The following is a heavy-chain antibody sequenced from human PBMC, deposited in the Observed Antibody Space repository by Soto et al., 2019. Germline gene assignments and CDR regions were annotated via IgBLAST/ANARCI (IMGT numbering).Heavy chain of an antibody. CDR3: VKQAHGLDGVAFDY. J-gene: IGHJ4*02. CDR2: VSTSGRST. D-gene: IGHD2-15*01. Sequence: GGSLRLSCSASGFIFSESTIYWVSQVPGKGLEAISAVSTSGRSTYYADSVKDRFTISRDNSKNTLFLQMGSLRPEDTAIYYCVKQAHGLDGVAFDYWGQGTQVTVSS. V-gene: IGHV3-64D*06. CDR1: GFIFSEST.